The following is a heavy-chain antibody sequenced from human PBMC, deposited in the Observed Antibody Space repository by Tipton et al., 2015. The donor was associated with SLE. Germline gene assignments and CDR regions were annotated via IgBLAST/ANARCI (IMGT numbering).Heavy chain of an antibody. D-gene: IGHD3-16*01. V-gene: IGHV4-34*01. J-gene: IGHJ4*02. CDR1: GTSFGDYY. CDR3: ARQVGERVKLTPDS. Sequence: TLSLTCAVYGTSFGDYYWSWICQSPGKGLEWIGEINHFEATNYNPSLKSRLTISLDTSKNQFSLNLTSVTAADTGVYYYARQVGERVKLTPDSWGQGTLVTVSS. CDR2: INHFEAT.